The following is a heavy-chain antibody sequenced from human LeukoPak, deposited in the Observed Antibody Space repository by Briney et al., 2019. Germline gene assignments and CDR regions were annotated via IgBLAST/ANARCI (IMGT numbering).Heavy chain of an antibody. CDR3: AKDPLLAAAGPHYFDY. Sequence: PGGSLRLSCAASGFTFSSYGMHWVRQAPGKGLEWVAFIRYDGSNKYYADSVKGRFTISRDNSKNTLYLQMNSLRAEDTAVYYRAKDPLLAAAGPHYFDYWGQGILVTVSS. CDR2: IRYDGSNK. J-gene: IGHJ4*02. CDR1: GFTFSSYG. D-gene: IGHD6-13*01. V-gene: IGHV3-30*02.